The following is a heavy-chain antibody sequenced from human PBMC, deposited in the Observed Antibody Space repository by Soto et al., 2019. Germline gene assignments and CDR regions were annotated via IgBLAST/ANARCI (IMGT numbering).Heavy chain of an antibody. CDR1: CGSFSGYY. V-gene: IGHV4-34*01. J-gene: IGHJ6*02. CDR2: INHSGST. Sequence: SETLSLTCAVYCGSFSGYYWSWSRQPPGKGLEWIGEINHSGSTNYNPSLKSRVTISVDTSKNQFSLKLSSVTAADTAVYYCARGRGAPGSVLRFLDWYHVVELSCYYRIAFWGQGTTLIV. D-gene: IGHD3-3*01. CDR3: ARGRGAPGSVLRFLDWYHVVELSCYYRIAF.